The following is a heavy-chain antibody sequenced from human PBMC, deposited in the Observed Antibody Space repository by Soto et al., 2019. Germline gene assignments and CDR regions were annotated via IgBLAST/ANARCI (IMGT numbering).Heavy chain of an antibody. CDR3: ARPSTPHYYYYYDVDG. V-gene: IGHV5-51*01. J-gene: IGHJ6*02. CDR2: IFPGDSDT. Sequence: PGESLKISCKGSGYSFTNYWIGWVRQMPGKGLEWMGIIFPGDSDTRYSPSFQGQVTISADKSISTAFLQWSSLKASDTAMYYCARPSTPHYYYYYDVDGWGQGTTVTVAS. CDR1: GYSFTNYW.